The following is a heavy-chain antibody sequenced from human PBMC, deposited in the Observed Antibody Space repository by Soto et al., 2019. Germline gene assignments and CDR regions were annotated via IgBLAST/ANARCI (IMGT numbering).Heavy chain of an antibody. CDR1: GFTFSRSA. D-gene: IGHD3-10*01. CDR3: AAELYTDVLFCSFDI. Sequence: VKVTCTTTGFTFSRSAVQWVRQARGQRLEWIGWIIIASGQTNYAQNLQDRITITRDMSTSTAYMVLSILRSEDTAIYYCAAELYTDVLFCSFDIWGDVTMVTVSS. CDR2: IIIASGQT. J-gene: IGHJ3*02. V-gene: IGHV1-58*01.